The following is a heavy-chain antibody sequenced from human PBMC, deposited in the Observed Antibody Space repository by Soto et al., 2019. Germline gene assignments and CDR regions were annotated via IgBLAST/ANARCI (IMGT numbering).Heavy chain of an antibody. V-gene: IGHV1-69*06. CDR3: AIHSRTSIAARPT. J-gene: IGHJ5*02. CDR1: GGTFSSYA. D-gene: IGHD6-6*01. CDR2: IIPIFGTA. Sequence: ASVKVSCKASGGTFSSYATSWVRQAPGQGLEWMGGIIPIFGTANYAQKFQDRVTITADKSTSTAYMELSSLRCEDTGVYYCAIHSRTSIAARPTWGQGTLVTVFS.